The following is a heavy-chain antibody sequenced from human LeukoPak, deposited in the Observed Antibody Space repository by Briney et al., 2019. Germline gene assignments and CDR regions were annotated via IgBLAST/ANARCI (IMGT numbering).Heavy chain of an antibody. Sequence: SETLSLTCTVSGGSISSGSYYWSWIRQPAGEGLEWIGRIYTTGSTNYNPSLKSRVTISVDTSKNQFSLKLSSVTAADTAVYYCAREAWTKDFDYWGQGTLVTVSS. V-gene: IGHV4-61*02. CDR1: GGSISSGSYY. D-gene: IGHD3/OR15-3a*01. J-gene: IGHJ4*02. CDR2: IYTTGST. CDR3: AREAWTKDFDY.